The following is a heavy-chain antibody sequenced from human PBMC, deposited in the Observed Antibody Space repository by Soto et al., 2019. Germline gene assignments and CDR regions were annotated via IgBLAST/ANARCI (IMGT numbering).Heavy chain of an antibody. Sequence: SEALSLTCTVSGGSISSYYWSWIRQPPGKGLEWIGYIYYSGSTNYNPSLKGRVTISVDTSKNQFSLKLSSVTAADTAVYYCARGQKATGKKKYYYNYGMDVWGQGTTVTVSS. CDR3: ARGQKATGKKKYYYNYGMDV. V-gene: IGHV4-59*01. D-gene: IGHD5-12*01. J-gene: IGHJ6*02. CDR2: IYYSGST. CDR1: GGSISSYY.